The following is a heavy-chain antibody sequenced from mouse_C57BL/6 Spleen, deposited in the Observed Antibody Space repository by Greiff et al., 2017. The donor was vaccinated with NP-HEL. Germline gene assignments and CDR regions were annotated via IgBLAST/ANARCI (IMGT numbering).Heavy chain of an antibody. V-gene: IGHV1-22*01. D-gene: IGHD1-1*01. CDR3: ARFGGPDYYGSSYSFAY. CDR2: INPNNGGT. CDR1: GYTFTDYN. J-gene: IGHJ3*01. Sequence: VQLQQSGPELVKPGASVKMSCKASGYTFTDYNMHWVKQSHGKSLEWIGYINPNNGGTSYNQKFKGKATLTVNKSSSTAYMELRSLTSEDSAVYYCARFGGPDYYGSSYSFAYWGQGTLVTVSA.